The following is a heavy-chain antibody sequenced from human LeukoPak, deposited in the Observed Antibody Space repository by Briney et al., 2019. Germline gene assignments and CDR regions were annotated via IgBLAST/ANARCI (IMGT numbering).Heavy chain of an antibody. CDR1: GGSISSNSYY. D-gene: IGHD3-10*01. CDR3: ARGYYGSGSYYSDY. V-gene: IGHV4-39*01. J-gene: IGHJ4*02. CDR2: IYYSGST. Sequence: SETLSLTCAVSGGSISSNSYYWGWIRQPPGKGLEWIGSIYYSGSTYYNPSLKSRVTISVDTSKNQFSLKLSSVTAADTAVYYCARGYYGSGSYYSDYWGQGTLVTVSS.